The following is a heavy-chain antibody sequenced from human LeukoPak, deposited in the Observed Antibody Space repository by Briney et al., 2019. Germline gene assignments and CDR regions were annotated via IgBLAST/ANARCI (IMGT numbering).Heavy chain of an antibody. CDR1: GGTFSSYA. CDR2: IIPIFGTA. V-gene: IGHV1-69*06. D-gene: IGHD2-2*01. J-gene: IGHJ3*02. CDR3: AREYCSSTSCYLMASAFDI. Sequence: ASVKVSCKASGGTFSSYAISWVRQAPGQGLEWMGGIIPIFGTANYAQKFQGRVTITADKSTSTAYMELSSLRSEDTAVYYCAREYCSSTSCYLMASAFDIWGQGTMVTVSS.